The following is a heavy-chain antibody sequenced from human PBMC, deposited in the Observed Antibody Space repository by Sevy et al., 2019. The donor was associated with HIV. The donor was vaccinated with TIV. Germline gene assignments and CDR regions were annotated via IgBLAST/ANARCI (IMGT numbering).Heavy chain of an antibody. CDR1: GCTFTNYE. Sequence: ASVKVSCKASGCTFTNYEINWVRQATGQGLEWMGRMNPNSGETGYAPQFHGRVTMTRNTSLKIAYMELSSLTSDDTAVYYCARDEQRPYYYGSGNMGHWGQGTLVTVS. CDR2: MNPNSGET. CDR3: ARDEQRPYYYGSGNMGH. J-gene: IGHJ4*02. D-gene: IGHD3-10*01. V-gene: IGHV1-8*01.